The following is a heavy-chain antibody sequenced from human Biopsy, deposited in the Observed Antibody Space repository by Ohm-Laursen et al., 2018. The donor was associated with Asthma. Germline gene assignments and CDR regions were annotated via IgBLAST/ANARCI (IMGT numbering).Heavy chain of an antibody. V-gene: IGHV3-11*01. Sequence: SLRPSCVASGFTFSDYYMSWIRQAPGKGLEWISYINGKSNSIEYADSVKGRFTISRDNAKNSLYLQMNSLRAEDTAVYYCARDSYSSGLYDDFESWGQGTLVTVSS. D-gene: IGHD6-19*01. J-gene: IGHJ4*02. CDR1: GFTFSDYY. CDR3: ARDSYSSGLYDDFES. CDR2: INGKSNSI.